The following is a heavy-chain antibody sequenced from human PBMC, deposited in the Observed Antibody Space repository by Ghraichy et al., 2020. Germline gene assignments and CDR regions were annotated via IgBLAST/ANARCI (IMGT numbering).Heavy chain of an antibody. J-gene: IGHJ6*03. CDR1: GFSFDEFG. V-gene: IGHV3-9*01. D-gene: IGHD2-2*02. CDR3: AKGFCSSVKCYMFGYMDV. Sequence: GGSLRLSCAASGFSFDEFGMHWVRQAPGKGLEWVAGLSWNSGTIVYADSVKGRFTASRDNAKNALYLQMNSLRAEDTAFYHCAKGFCSSVKCYMFGYMDVWGKGTTVTVSS. CDR2: LSWNSGTI.